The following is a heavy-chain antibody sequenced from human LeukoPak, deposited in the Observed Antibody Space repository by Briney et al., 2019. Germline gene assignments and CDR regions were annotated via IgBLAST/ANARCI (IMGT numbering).Heavy chain of an antibody. J-gene: IGHJ6*02. Sequence: PSETLSLTCTVSGGSISSYYWSWIRQPPGKGLEWIGYTYYSGSTNYNPSLKSRVTISVDTSKNQFSLKLSSVTAADTAVYYCARGAYDSSGYYWVGYYGMDVWGQGTTVTVSS. CDR2: TYYSGST. CDR3: ARGAYDSSGYYWVGYYGMDV. D-gene: IGHD3-22*01. CDR1: GGSISSYY. V-gene: IGHV4-59*01.